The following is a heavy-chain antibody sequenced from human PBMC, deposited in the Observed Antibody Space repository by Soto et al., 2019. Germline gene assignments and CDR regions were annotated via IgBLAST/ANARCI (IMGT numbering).Heavy chain of an antibody. V-gene: IGHV3-20*04. CDR2: INWSGSST. D-gene: IGHD6-19*01. Sequence: ESGGGVVRPGGSLRLSCAASGFTFEDHGMTWVRQVPGKGLEWVAEINWSGSSTSYADSVKGRFTISRDNAKNSLYLQMNSLRAEYTALYFCARDGGVAVAVDASDIWGQGTMVTVSS. CDR3: ARDGGVAVAVDASDI. J-gene: IGHJ3*02. CDR1: GFTFEDHG.